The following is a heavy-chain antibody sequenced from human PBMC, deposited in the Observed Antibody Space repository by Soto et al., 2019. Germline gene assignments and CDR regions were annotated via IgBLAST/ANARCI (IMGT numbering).Heavy chain of an antibody. CDR1: GGSISSYD. CDR2: IYYSGST. D-gene: IGHD3-16*02. Sequence: SETLSLTCTVSGGSISSYDWSWIRQPPGKGLEWIGYIYYSGSTNYNPSLKSRVTISVDTSKNQFSLKLSSVTAADTAVYYCARSPPPDYDYIWGSYRYFDYWGQGTLVTVSS. CDR3: ARSPPPDYDYIWGSYRYFDY. J-gene: IGHJ4*02. V-gene: IGHV4-59*01.